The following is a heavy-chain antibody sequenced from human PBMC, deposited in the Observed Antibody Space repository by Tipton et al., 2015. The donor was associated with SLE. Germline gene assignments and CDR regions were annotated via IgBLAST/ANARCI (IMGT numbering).Heavy chain of an antibody. J-gene: IGHJ2*01. CDR3: AKGSGGSVYWYFDL. CDR1: GFTFDGYA. Sequence: SLRLSCAASGFTFDGYAMHWVRQAPGKGLEWVSGISWNSGSIGYADSVKGGFTISRDNAENSLYLQMNSLRAEDMALYYCAKGSGGSVYWYFDLWGRGTLVTVSS. V-gene: IGHV3-9*03. D-gene: IGHD3-16*01. CDR2: ISWNSGSI.